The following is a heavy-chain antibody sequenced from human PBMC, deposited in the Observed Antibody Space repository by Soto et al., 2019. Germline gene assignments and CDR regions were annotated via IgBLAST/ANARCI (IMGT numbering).Heavy chain of an antibody. V-gene: IGHV1-3*01. Sequence: QVQLVQSGAELKKPWASVKVSCKASGYTFTSYAMHWVRQAPGQRLEWMGWINAGNGNTKYSQKFQGRVTITRDTSPNTAYMELSSLRSEDTAVYYCARALRPSSYGMDVWGQGTKVTVSS. CDR3: ARALRPSSYGMDV. CDR2: INAGNGNT. J-gene: IGHJ6*01. D-gene: IGHD4-17*01. CDR1: GYTFTSYA.